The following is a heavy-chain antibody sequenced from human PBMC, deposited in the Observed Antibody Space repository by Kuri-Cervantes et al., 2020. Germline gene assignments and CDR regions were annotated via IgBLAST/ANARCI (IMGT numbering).Heavy chain of an antibody. J-gene: IGHJ6*02. CDR3: ATDGSGGTYYYYGMDV. CDR1: GFTFSSYW. Sequence: GGSLRLSCAASGFTFSSYWKSWVRQAPGKGLVWVANIKQDGSEKYYVDSVKGRFTISRDNAKNSLYLQMNSLRAEDKAVYYCATDGSGGTYYYYGMDVWGQGTTVTVSS. D-gene: IGHD3-10*01. CDR2: IKQDGSEK. V-gene: IGHV3-7*01.